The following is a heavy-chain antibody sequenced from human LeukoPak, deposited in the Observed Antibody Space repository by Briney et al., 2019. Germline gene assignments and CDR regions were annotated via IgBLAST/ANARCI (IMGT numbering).Heavy chain of an antibody. CDR3: VRQGGYCSSTSCSDRWFDP. D-gene: IGHD2-2*01. J-gene: IGHJ5*02. CDR1: GGSISSSSYY. V-gene: IGHV4-39*01. Sequence: SETLSLTCTVSGGSISSSSYYWGWIRQPPGKGLEWIGSIYYSGSTYYNPSLKSRVTISVDTSKNQFSLKLSSVTAADTAVYYCVRQGGYCSSTSCSDRWFDPWGQGTLVTVSS. CDR2: IYYSGST.